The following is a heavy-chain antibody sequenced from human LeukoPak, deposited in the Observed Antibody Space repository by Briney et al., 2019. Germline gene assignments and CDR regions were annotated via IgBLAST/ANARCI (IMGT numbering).Heavy chain of an antibody. V-gene: IGHV3-30-3*01. CDR1: GFTFSSYA. D-gene: IGHD2-2*01. J-gene: IGHJ6*02. CDR3: ARAPFPSDDQLLNYYYYGMDV. Sequence: PGGSLRLSCAASGFTFSSYAMHWVRQAPGKGLEWVAVISYDGSNKYYADSVKGRFTISRDNSKNTLYLQMNSLRAEDTAVYYCARAPFPSDDQLLNYYYYGMDVWGQGTTVTVSS. CDR2: ISYDGSNK.